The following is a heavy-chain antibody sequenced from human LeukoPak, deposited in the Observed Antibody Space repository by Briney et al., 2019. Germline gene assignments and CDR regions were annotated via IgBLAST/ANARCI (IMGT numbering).Heavy chain of an antibody. D-gene: IGHD5-18*01. CDR3: AREQVQLWSYYFDY. CDR1: GFTFSSYW. J-gene: IGHJ4*02. V-gene: IGHV3-7*01. Sequence: GGSLRLSCAASGFTFSSYWMSWVRQAPGKGLEWVANIKQDGSEKYYVDSVKGRFTISRDNAENSLYLQMNSLRAEDTAVYYCAREQVQLWSYYFDYWGQGTLVTVSS. CDR2: IKQDGSEK.